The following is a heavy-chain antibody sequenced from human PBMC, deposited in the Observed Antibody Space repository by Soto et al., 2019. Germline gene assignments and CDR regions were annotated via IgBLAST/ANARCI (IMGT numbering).Heavy chain of an antibody. J-gene: IGHJ2*01. Sequence: QVQLQESGPGLVKASETLSLTCTVSGDSVNNYYWSWVRQAPGKGLEWIAYVYHSGSANHSSSLKSRVTISIDTARHQFFLKLKSVTAADTAVYYSAREGTSCGGEWCLCYIDISGRGTLVTVSS. CDR1: GDSVNNYY. CDR2: VYHSGSA. D-gene: IGHD2-21*01. V-gene: IGHV4-59*02. CDR3: AREGTSCGGEWCLCYIDI.